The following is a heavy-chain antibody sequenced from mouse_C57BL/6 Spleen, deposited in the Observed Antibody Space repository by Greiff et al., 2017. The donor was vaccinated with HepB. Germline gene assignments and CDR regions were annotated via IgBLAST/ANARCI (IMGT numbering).Heavy chain of an antibody. CDR3: ARQQLANWHFDV. CDR1: GFTFSDYG. Sequence: EVQRVESGGGLVKPGGSLKLSCAASGFTFSDYGMHWVRQAPEKGLEWVAYISSGSSTIYYADTVKGRFTISRDNAKNTLFLQMTSLRSEDTAMYYCARQQLANWHFDVWGTGTTVTVSS. D-gene: IGHD4-1*02. J-gene: IGHJ1*03. CDR2: ISSGSSTI. V-gene: IGHV5-17*01.